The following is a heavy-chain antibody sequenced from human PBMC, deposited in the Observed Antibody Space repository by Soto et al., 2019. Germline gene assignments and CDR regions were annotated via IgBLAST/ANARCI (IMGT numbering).Heavy chain of an antibody. J-gene: IGHJ6*02. CDR1: GFTVSSNY. CDR3: ASSSSDYYYYVMDV. Sequence: PGGSLRLSCAASGFTVSSNYMSWVRQAPGKGLEWVSVIYSGGSTYYADSVKGRFTISRDNSKNTLYLQMNSLRAEDTAVYYCASSSSDYYYYVMDVWAQRTTVTVSS. D-gene: IGHD6-6*01. CDR2: IYSGGST. V-gene: IGHV3-53*01.